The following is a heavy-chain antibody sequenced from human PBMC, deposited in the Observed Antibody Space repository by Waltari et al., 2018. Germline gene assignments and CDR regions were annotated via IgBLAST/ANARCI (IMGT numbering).Heavy chain of an antibody. CDR2: IYHSGST. Sequence: QVQLQESGPGLVKPSETLSLTCAVSGYSISSGYYWGWIRQPPGKGLEWIGSIYHSGSTYYNPSLKSRVTISVDTSKNQCSLTLSSVTAADTAVYYCASDNYERGWFDPWGQGTLVTVSS. D-gene: IGHD3-16*01. CDR3: ASDNYERGWFDP. J-gene: IGHJ5*02. CDR1: GYSISSGYY. V-gene: IGHV4-38-2*01.